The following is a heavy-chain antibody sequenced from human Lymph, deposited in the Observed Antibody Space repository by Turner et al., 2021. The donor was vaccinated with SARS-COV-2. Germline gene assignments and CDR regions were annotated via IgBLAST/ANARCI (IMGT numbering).Heavy chain of an antibody. V-gene: IGHV1-8*01. Sequence: QVQLVQSGAEVKKPGASVKVSFKASGYTFTSYDINWVRQATGQGLGWMGWMNPNSGNTGYAQKFQGRVTMTRNISISTAYMELSTLRSEDTAVYYCARGRYSGGGMDVWGQGTTVTVSS. CDR2: MNPNSGNT. CDR3: ARGRYSGGGMDV. D-gene: IGHD1-26*01. CDR1: GYTFTSYD. J-gene: IGHJ6*02.